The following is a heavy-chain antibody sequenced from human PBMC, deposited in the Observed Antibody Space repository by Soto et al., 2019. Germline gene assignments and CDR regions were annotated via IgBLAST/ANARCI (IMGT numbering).Heavy chain of an antibody. CDR2: IIPIFGTA. Sequence: QVQLVQSGAEVKKPGSSVKVSCKASGGTFSSYAISWVRQAPGQGLEWMGGIIPIFGTANYAQKFQGRVTITAEESTSTAYMEMSSLRSEDTDVYYCARCVVVPAAMGFCYYYGMDVWGQGTTVTVSS. J-gene: IGHJ6*02. D-gene: IGHD2-2*01. CDR1: GGTFSSYA. CDR3: ARCVVVPAAMGFCYYYGMDV. V-gene: IGHV1-69*01.